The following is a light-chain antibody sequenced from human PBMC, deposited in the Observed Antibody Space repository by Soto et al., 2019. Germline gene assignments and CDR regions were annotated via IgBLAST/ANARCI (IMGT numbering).Light chain of an antibody. J-gene: IGKJ4*01. CDR1: QDITNH. Sequence: DIQMTQSPFSLSASVGDRVTINCQASQDITNHLNCYQQRPGKASKLLISDASNLETGVPSRFSGSGSGTEFPFTISSPQPAHIATYSCQHYDNLTLTFGGGTKVDIK. V-gene: IGKV1-33*01. CDR2: DAS. CDR3: QHYDNLTLT.